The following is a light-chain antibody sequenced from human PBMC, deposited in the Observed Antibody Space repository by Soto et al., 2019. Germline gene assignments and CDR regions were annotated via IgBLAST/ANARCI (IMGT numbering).Light chain of an antibody. CDR3: MQALQTPYT. Sequence: DIVMTQSPLSLLVTPGESASISCRSSQSLLHSNGYSFLDWYLQKPGQSPQLLIYLGSDRASGVPDRFSGSGSGTDFTLKISRVEAEDVGVYYCMQALQTPYTFGQGTKLEIK. CDR2: LGS. J-gene: IGKJ2*01. CDR1: QSLLHSNGYSF. V-gene: IGKV2-28*01.